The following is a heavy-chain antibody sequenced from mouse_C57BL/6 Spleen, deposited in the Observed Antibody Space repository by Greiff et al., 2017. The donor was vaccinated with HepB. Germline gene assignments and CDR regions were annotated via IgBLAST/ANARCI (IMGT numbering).Heavy chain of an antibody. Sequence: VQLQQSGAELVRPGASVTLSCKASGYTFTDYEMHWVKQTPVHGLEWIGAIDPETGGTAYNQKFKGKAILTADKSSSTAYMELRSLTSEDSAVYYCTRISYYGSSDYWGQGTLVTVSA. CDR2: IDPETGGT. V-gene: IGHV1-15*01. CDR3: TRISYYGSSDY. D-gene: IGHD1-1*01. J-gene: IGHJ3*01. CDR1: GYTFTDYE.